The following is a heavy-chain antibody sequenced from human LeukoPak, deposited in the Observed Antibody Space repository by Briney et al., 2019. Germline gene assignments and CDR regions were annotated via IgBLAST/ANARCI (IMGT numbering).Heavy chain of an antibody. Sequence: SETLSLTCTVSGGSISSYYWSWVRQPAGKGLQWIGRVYTSGNTNYNPSLKSRVIMSVDKSKNQFSLKLRSVTAADTAVYYCARVTHVVITALGNWFDPWGQGLLVTVSS. CDR1: GGSISSYY. V-gene: IGHV4-4*07. CDR2: VYTSGNT. J-gene: IGHJ5*02. D-gene: IGHD2-21*02. CDR3: ARVTHVVITALGNWFDP.